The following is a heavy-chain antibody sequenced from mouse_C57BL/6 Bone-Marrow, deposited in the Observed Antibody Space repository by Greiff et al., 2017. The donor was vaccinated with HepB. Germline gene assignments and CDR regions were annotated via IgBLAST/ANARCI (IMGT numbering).Heavy chain of an antibody. CDR3: ARYDGVYYFDY. CDR2: INPNNGGT. D-gene: IGHD2-3*01. J-gene: IGHJ2*01. Sequence: EVQLQQSGPELVKPGASVKISCKASGYTFTDYYMNWVKQSHGKSLEWIGDINPNNGGTSYNQKFKGKATLTVDKSSSTAYMELRSLTSEDSAVYYCARYDGVYYFDYWGQGTTLTVSS. CDR1: GYTFTDYY. V-gene: IGHV1-26*01.